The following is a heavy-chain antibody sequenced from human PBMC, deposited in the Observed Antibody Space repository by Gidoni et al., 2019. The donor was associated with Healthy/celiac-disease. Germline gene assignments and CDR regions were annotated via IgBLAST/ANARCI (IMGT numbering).Heavy chain of an antibody. CDR2: IHHSGST. V-gene: IGHV4-34*01. Sequence: QVQLQQWGAGLLKHSETLSITCAVYGGSCSGYYWRWIRQPPGKGLEWIGEIHHSGSTNYIPSLKSRVTIAVDTSKNQFSLKLSSVTAADTAVYYCARKQSAVTARRSSESWGQGTTVTVSS. CDR1: GGSCSGYY. J-gene: IGHJ6*02. D-gene: IGHD2-21*02. CDR3: ARKQSAVTARRSSES.